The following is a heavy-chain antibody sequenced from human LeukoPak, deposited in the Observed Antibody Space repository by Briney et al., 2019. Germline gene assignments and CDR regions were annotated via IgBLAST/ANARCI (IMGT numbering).Heavy chain of an antibody. J-gene: IGHJ4*02. CDR3: AREKYSTLDY. CDR2: ISSSSSTI. V-gene: IGHV3-48*04. CDR1: GFTFSSYS. Sequence: GGSLRLSCAASGFTFSSYSMNWVRQAPGKGLEWVSYISSSSSTIYYADSVKGRFTISRDNAKNSLYLQMNSLRAEDTDVYYCAREKYSTLDYWGQGTLVTVSS. D-gene: IGHD2/OR15-2a*01.